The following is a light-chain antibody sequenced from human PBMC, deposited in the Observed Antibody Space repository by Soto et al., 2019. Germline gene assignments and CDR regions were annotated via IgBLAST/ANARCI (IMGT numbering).Light chain of an antibody. V-gene: IGLV2-14*01. Sequence: QSVLTQPACVSGCPGQSITISCTGTSSDVGGYNYVSWYQQHPGKAPKPMIYEVSNRPSGVSNRFSGSKSGNTASLTISGLQAEDEADYYCSSYTSSSTLYVFGTGTKVTVL. J-gene: IGLJ1*01. CDR2: EVS. CDR1: SSDVGGYNY. CDR3: SSYTSSSTLYV.